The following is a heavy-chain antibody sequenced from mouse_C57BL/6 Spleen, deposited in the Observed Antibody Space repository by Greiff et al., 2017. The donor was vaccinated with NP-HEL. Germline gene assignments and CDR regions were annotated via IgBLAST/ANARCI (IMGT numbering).Heavy chain of an antibody. V-gene: IGHV1-78*01. D-gene: IGHD2-3*01. J-gene: IGHJ2*01. CDR3: ARAYIYDGYYEYLDY. CDR2: IYPRDGST. Sequence: VQLQQSDAELVKPGASVKISCKVSGYTFTDHTIHWMKQRPEQGLEWIGYIYPRDGSTKYNEKFKGKATLTADKSSSTAYMQLNSLTSEDTAVYYCARAYIYDGYYEYLDYWGQGTTLTVSS. CDR1: GYTFTDHT.